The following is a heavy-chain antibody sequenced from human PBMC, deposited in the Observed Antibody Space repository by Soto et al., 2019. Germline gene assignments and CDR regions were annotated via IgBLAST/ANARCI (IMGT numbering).Heavy chain of an antibody. V-gene: IGHV3-9*01. J-gene: IGHJ6*02. CDR1: GFSFDDYA. CDR3: AKSTGGTADGMGV. D-gene: IGHD2-8*02. CDR2: ISWNSGTI. Sequence: EVQVVESGGGLVQPGRSLRLSCAASGFSFDDYAMHWVRQAPGKGLEWVSGISWNSGTIGYADSVKGRFTISRDNAKNCLYLQMNSLRAEDTALYCCAKSTGGTADGMGVWGQGAAVTVSS.